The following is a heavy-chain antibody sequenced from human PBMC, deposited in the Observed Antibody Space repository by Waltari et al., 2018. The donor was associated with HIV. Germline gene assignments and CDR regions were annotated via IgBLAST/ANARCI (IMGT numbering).Heavy chain of an antibody. Sequence: EVQLVESGGGLVQPGGSLRLSCAASGFNFSSYRMNWVRQAPGKGLEWVSYISSSSSTIYYADSVKGRFTISRDNAKNSLYLQMNSLRAEDTAVYYCARDLGGWELYFDYWGQGTLVTVSS. CDR3: ARDLGGWELYFDY. J-gene: IGHJ4*02. CDR2: ISSSSSTI. V-gene: IGHV3-48*04. CDR1: GFNFSSYR. D-gene: IGHD1-26*01.